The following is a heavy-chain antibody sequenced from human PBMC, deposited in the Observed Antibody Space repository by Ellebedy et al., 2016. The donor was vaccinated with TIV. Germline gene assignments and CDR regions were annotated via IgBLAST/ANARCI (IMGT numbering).Heavy chain of an antibody. CDR1: GGAISRSQYY. CDR2: MYYSGST. CDR3: ARQLSRITMDV. Sequence: SETLSLXXGVSGGAISRSQYYWGWIRQPPGKGLEWIGTMYYSGSTFYNASLKSRVTISVDTSSNQFSLTLSSVTAAVTAVYYCARQLSRITMDVWGQGILVTVSS. D-gene: IGHD3-10*01. V-gene: IGHV4-39*01. J-gene: IGHJ6*02.